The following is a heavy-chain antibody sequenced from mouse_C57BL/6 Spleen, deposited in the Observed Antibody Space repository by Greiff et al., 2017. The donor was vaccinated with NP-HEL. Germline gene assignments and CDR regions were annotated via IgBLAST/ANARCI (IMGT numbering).Heavy chain of an antibody. CDR3: ARGRDYGNRYYFDY. D-gene: IGHD2-1*01. V-gene: IGHV1-4*01. Sequence: VQRVESGAELARPGASVKMSCKASGYTFTSYTMHWVKQRPGQGLEWIGYINPSSGYTKYNQKFKDKATLTADKSSSTAYMQLSSLTSEDSAVYYCARGRDYGNRYYFDYWGQGTTLTVSS. CDR1: GYTFTSYT. CDR2: INPSSGYT. J-gene: IGHJ2*01.